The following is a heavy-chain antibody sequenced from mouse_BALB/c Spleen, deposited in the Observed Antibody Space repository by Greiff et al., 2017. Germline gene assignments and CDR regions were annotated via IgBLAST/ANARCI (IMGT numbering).Heavy chain of an antibody. CDR3: TRDGATGYFDV. V-gene: IGHV5-6-4*01. CDR2: ISSGGSYT. CDR1: GFTFSSYT. D-gene: IGHD3-1*01. J-gene: IGHJ1*01. Sequence: EVMLVESGGGLVKPGGSLKLSCAASGFTFSSYTMSWVRQTPEKRLEWVATISSGGSYTYYPDSVKGRFTISRDNAKNTLYLQMSSLKSEDTAMYYCTRDGATGYFDVWGAGTTVTVSS.